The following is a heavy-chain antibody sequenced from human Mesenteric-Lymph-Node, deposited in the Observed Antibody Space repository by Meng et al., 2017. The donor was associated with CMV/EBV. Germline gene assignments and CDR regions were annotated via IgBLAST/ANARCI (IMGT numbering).Heavy chain of an antibody. CDR2: IYYNGKT. Sequence: SETLSLTCTVSGGSITSRYWSWTRQPPGKGLQWIGQIYYNGKTNYNPSLKSRVTISVDTSQNQFSLTLNSLTAADTAVYYCARGDYWSGQDYWGQGTLDTVSS. CDR1: GGSITSRY. V-gene: IGHV4-59*11. J-gene: IGHJ4*02. D-gene: IGHD3-3*01. CDR3: ARGDYWSGQDY.